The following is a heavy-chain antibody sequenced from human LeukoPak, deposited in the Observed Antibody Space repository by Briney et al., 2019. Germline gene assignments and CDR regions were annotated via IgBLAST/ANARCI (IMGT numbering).Heavy chain of an antibody. CDR2: ISSSGSTI. CDR1: GFTFSSYE. D-gene: IGHD3-10*01. CDR3: AKVDVLLWFGESKYFDY. J-gene: IGHJ4*02. V-gene: IGHV3-48*03. Sequence: GGSLRLSCAASGFTFSSYEMNWVRQAPGKGLEWVSYISSSGSTIYYADSVKGRFTISRDNAKNSLYLQMNSLRAEDTAVYYCAKVDVLLWFGESKYFDYWAREPWSPSPQ.